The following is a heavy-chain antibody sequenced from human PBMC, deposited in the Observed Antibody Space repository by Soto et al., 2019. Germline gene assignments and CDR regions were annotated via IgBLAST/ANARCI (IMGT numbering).Heavy chain of an antibody. CDR3: AGGGTPIDY. V-gene: IGHV1-18*01. Sequence: QVQLVQSGAEVKKPGASVKVSCKASGYTFTNFGISWVRQAPGQGLEWMGWIRAYNGNTNYAQKFQGRVTKTTDTSTSTAYTEVRSLRFDVTAVYYCAGGGTPIDYWGQGTLVTVSS. CDR2: IRAYNGNT. J-gene: IGHJ4*02. D-gene: IGHD3-16*01. CDR1: GYTFTNFG.